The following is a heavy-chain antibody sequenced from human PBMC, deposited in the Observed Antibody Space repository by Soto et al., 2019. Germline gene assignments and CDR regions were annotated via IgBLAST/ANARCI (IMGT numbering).Heavy chain of an antibody. CDR1: GGSISSGDYY. CDR2: IYYSGST. J-gene: IGHJ5*02. Sequence: SETLSLTCTVSGGSISSGDYYWSWIRQPPGKGLEWIGYIYYSGSTYYNPSLKSRVTISVDTSKNQFSLKLSSVTAADTAVYYCARSYQLPTSWFDPWGQGTLVTVS. V-gene: IGHV4-30-4*01. CDR3: ARSYQLPTSWFDP. D-gene: IGHD2-2*01.